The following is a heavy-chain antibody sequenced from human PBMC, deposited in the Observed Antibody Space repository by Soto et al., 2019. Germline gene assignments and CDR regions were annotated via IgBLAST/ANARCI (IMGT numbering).Heavy chain of an antibody. J-gene: IGHJ4*02. D-gene: IGHD3-10*01. V-gene: IGHV1-18*01. Sequence: ASVKVSCNASGDIFITYGITWVRQAPGQGLEWMGLISTYNGNTKYASNLQGTVHMHAATPTTTAHMELRSLSSDEPAVYYSARDLDGSGSYYTGYWGPGTLVPVSS. CDR3: ARDLDGSGSYYTGY. CDR1: GDIFITYG. CDR2: ISTYNGNT.